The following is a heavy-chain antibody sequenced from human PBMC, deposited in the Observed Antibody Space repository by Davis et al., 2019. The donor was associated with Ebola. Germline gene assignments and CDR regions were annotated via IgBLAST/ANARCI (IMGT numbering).Heavy chain of an antibody. Sequence: PGGSLRLSCTVSGGSISSYYWSWIRQPAGKGLEWIGYIYYSGSTNYNPSLKSRVTISVDTSKNQFSLKLSSVTAADTAVYYCARGVRGFTIFGVGPMAGWFDPWGQGTLVTVSS. CDR1: GGSISSYY. V-gene: IGHV4-59*12. CDR2: IYYSGST. D-gene: IGHD3-3*01. CDR3: ARGVRGFTIFGVGPMAGWFDP. J-gene: IGHJ5*02.